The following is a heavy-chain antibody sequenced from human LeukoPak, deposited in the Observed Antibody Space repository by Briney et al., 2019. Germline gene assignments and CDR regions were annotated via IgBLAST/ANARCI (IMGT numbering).Heavy chain of an antibody. J-gene: IGHJ3*02. D-gene: IGHD2-15*01. CDR1: GFTFSSYG. V-gene: IGHV3-21*01. CDR2: ISSSSSYI. CDR3: AGCIGYCSGGSCYSAAFDI. Sequence: PGGSLRLSCAASGFTFSSYGVNWVRQAPGKGLEWVSFISSSSSYIYYADSVKGRFTISRDNAKNSLYLQMVCLKAEDTAVYDCAGCIGYCSGGSCYSAAFDIWGQGTMVTVSS.